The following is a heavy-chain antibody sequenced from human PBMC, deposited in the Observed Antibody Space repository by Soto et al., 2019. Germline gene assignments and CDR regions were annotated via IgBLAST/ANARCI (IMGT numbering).Heavy chain of an antibody. Sequence: GGSLRLSCAASGFTFSSYAMSWVRQAPGKGLEWVSAISGSGGSTYYADSVKGRFTISRDNSKNTLYLQMNSLRAEDTAVYYCARVMVRGVIITDYYYYYMDVWGKGTTVTVSS. CDR3: ARVMVRGVIITDYYYYYMDV. CDR1: GFTFSSYA. D-gene: IGHD3-10*01. V-gene: IGHV3-23*01. J-gene: IGHJ6*03. CDR2: ISGSGGST.